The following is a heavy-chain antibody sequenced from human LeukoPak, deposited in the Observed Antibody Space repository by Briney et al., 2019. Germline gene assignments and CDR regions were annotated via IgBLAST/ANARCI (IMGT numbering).Heavy chain of an antibody. V-gene: IGHV4-59*01. CDR3: ARGEGGMATIYY. D-gene: IGHD5-24*01. CDR2: IYYSGST. J-gene: IGHJ4*02. Sequence: PSETLSLTCTVSGGSISSYYWSWIRQPPGKGLEWIGYIYYSGSTNYNPSLKSRVTISVDTSKNQFPLKLSSVTAADTAVYYCARGEGGMATIYYWGQGTLVTVSS. CDR1: GGSISSYY.